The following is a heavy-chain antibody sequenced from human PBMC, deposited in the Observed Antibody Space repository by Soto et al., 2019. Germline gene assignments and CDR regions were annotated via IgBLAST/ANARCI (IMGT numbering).Heavy chain of an antibody. V-gene: IGHV4-4*07. CDR1: GGSISSYY. CDR3: ARVRDGSYYRYYFDY. J-gene: IGHJ4*02. D-gene: IGHD1-26*01. Sequence: SETLSLTCTVSGGSISSYYWSWIRQPAGKGLEWIGRIYTSGSTNYNPSLKSRVTMSVDTSRNQFSLKLSSVTAADTAVYYCARVRDGSYYRYYFDYWGQGTLVTVSS. CDR2: IYTSGST.